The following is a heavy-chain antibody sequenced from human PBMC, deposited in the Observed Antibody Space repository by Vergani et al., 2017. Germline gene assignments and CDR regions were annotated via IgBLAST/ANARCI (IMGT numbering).Heavy chain of an antibody. CDR1: GGYFSGYY. CDR3: ARGRCSSTSCPNGPYYMDV. CDR2: INHSGST. J-gene: IGHJ6*03. D-gene: IGHD2-2*01. Sequence: QVQLQQWGAGLLKPSETLSLTCAVYGGYFSGYYWSWIRQPPGKGLEWMGEINHSGSTNYNPSLKSRVTISVDTSKNQFSLQLRSVTAADTAVYYCARGRCSSTSCPNGPYYMDVWGKGTTVTVSS. V-gene: IGHV4-34*01.